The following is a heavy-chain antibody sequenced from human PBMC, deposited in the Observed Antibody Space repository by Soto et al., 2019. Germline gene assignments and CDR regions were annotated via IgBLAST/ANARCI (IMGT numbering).Heavy chain of an antibody. CDR2: ITSSGSYI. CDR3: ARGMFEILSGAFDS. Sequence: EVQVVESGGGLVKPGGSLRLSCAASGFSFSTHAMNWVRQAPGKGLEWVSSITSSGSYIYYADSVKGRFTISRDNAKNSLYLQMNSLRAEDTAVYYCARGMFEILSGAFDSWGQGTLVTVSS. D-gene: IGHD3-9*01. CDR1: GFSFSTHA. J-gene: IGHJ4*02. V-gene: IGHV3-21*01.